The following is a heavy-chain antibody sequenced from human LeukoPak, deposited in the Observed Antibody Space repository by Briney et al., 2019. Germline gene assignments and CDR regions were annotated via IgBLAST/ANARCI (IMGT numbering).Heavy chain of an antibody. CDR2: INHSGST. V-gene: IGHV4-34*01. Sequence: PSETLSLTCAVYGGSFSGYYWSWIRQPPGKGLEWIGEINHSGSTSYNPSLKSRVTISVDTSKNQFSLKLSSVTAADTAVYYCARGTHRRVTDYWGQGTLVTVSS. D-gene: IGHD5-18*01. CDR1: GGSFSGYY. CDR3: ARGTHRRVTDY. J-gene: IGHJ4*02.